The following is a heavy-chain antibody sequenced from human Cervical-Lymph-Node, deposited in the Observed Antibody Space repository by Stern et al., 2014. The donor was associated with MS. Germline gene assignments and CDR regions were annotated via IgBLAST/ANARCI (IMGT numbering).Heavy chain of an antibody. V-gene: IGHV3-33*01. CDR3: ARHPAAAGTGVHLEY. D-gene: IGHD6-13*01. CDR1: GFSFSSYG. CDR2: IWHDGKNE. J-gene: IGHJ4*02. Sequence: VQLVESGGGVVQPGRSLRLSCAASGFSFSSYGMYWVRQAPGQGLGWVAVIWHDGKNEYYADSVKGRFTISRDNAKSTVYLQMNSLRDEDTAVYFCARHPAAAGTGVHLEYWGQGTLVIVSS.